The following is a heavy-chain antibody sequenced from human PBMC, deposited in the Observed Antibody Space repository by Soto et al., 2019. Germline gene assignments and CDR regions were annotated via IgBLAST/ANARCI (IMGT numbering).Heavy chain of an antibody. V-gene: IGHV1-69*01. D-gene: IGHD3-10*01. CDR2: IIPIFGTA. J-gene: IGHJ5*02. CDR1: GGTFSSYA. Sequence: QVQLVQSGAEVKKPGSSVKVSCKASGGTFSSYAISWVRQAPGQGLEWMGGIIPIFGTANYAQKFQGRVTINGDQSLCKGFMGLSSLRSEAPAVYYCECGSGSDYWFDPWGQGTLVTVSS. CDR3: ECGSGSDYWFDP.